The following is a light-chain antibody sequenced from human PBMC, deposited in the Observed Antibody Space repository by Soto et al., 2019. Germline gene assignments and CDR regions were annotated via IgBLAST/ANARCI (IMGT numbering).Light chain of an antibody. CDR2: KAS. V-gene: IGKV1-5*03. Sequence: IHMTDSPSTIAASVGDIVTITCRASQSIDSWLAWYQQKPGKAPKFLMYKASNLESGVPSRFSGSGSETEFTLTISSLQPDDFAIYYCQHYKSYPWTFGQGTKVHIK. CDR3: QHYKSYPWT. J-gene: IGKJ1*01. CDR1: QSIDSW.